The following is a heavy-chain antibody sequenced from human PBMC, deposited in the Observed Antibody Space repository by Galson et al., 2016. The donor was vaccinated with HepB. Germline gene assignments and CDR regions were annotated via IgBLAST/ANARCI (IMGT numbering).Heavy chain of an antibody. CDR3: ARTYDSSGYYYGVDAFDI. Sequence: SVKVSCKASGYTFTGYYMHWVRQAPGQGLEWMGWINPNSGGTNYAQKFQGWVTMTRDTSISTAYMELSRLRSDDTAVYYCARTYDSSGYYYGVDAFDIWGQGTMVTVSS. V-gene: IGHV1-2*04. CDR1: GYTFTGYY. J-gene: IGHJ3*02. CDR2: INPNSGGT. D-gene: IGHD3-22*01.